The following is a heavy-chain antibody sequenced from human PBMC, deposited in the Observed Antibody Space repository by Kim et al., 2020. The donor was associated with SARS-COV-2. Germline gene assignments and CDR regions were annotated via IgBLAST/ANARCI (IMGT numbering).Heavy chain of an antibody. CDR2: ISWNSNLI. CDR1: GFAFADYA. D-gene: IGHD6-13*01. V-gene: IGHV3-9*01. CDR3: AKGQHGSTATMDH. J-gene: IGHJ4*02. Sequence: GGSLRLSCAASGFAFADYAMHWVRQVPGKGLEWVAGISWNSNLIEYADSVRGRFTISRDDATNSLYLQMNSLRRDDSALYFCAKGQHGSTATMDHWGQGTVVTVSS.